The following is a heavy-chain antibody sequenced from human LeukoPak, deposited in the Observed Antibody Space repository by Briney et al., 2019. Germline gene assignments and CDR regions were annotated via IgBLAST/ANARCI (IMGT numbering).Heavy chain of an antibody. CDR2: FDPEDGET. CDR1: GYTLTELS. CDR3: ARDIAAAGNSSP. Sequence: ASVKVSCKVSGYTLTELSMHWVRQAPGKGLEWMGGFDPEDGETIYAQKFQGRVTMTEDTSTDTAYMELSSLRSEDTAVYYCARDIAAAGNSSPWGQGTLVTVSS. J-gene: IGHJ5*02. V-gene: IGHV1-24*01. D-gene: IGHD6-13*01.